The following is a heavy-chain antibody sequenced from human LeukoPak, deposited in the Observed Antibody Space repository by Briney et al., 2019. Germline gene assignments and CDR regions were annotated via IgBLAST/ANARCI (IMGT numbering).Heavy chain of an antibody. V-gene: IGHV4-59*08. CDR2: IYYSGST. CDR1: GGSISSYY. D-gene: IGHD1-26*01. Sequence: SETLSLTCTVSGGSISSYYWSWIRQPPGKGLEWIGYIYYSGSTNYNPSLKSRVTISVDTSKNQFSLKLSSVTAADTAVYYCARSLSVGATSGVRFDPWGQGTLVTVSS. CDR3: ARSLSVGATSGVRFDP. J-gene: IGHJ5*02.